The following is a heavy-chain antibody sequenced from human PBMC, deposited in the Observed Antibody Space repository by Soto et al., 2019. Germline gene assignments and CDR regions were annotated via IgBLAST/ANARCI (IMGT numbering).Heavy chain of an antibody. Sequence: PSETLSLTCAVSGGSISSGVYSWGWIRQPPGKGLEWIGYIYHSGSFLYNPSLKSRVTISMDRSNNQFSLKVSSVTAADTAVYHCARTNSNYAFYGMDVWAQGTTVTVS. D-gene: IGHD7-27*01. CDR3: ARTNSNYAFYGMDV. CDR1: GGSISSGVYS. CDR2: IYHSGSF. J-gene: IGHJ6*02. V-gene: IGHV4-30-2*01.